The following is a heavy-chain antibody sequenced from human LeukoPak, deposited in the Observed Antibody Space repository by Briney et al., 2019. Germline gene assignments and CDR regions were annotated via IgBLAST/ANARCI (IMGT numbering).Heavy chain of an antibody. J-gene: IGHJ4*02. D-gene: IGHD6-19*01. CDR2: INHSGST. CDR3: ARELSSGFDY. CDR1: GGSFSGYY. Sequence: SETLSLTCAVYGGSFSGYYWSWIRQPPGKGLEWIGEINHSGSTNYNPSLKSRVIILVDTSKNQFSLKLSSVTAADTAVYYCARELSSGFDYWGQGTLVTVSS. V-gene: IGHV4-34*01.